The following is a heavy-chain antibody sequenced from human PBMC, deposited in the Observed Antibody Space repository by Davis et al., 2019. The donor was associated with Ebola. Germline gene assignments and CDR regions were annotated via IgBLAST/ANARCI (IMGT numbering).Heavy chain of an antibody. CDR3: ARAPPHGPQPVFWYFDF. CDR1: GFTFSSYA. Sequence: GGSLRLSCAASGFTFSSYAMSWVRQAPGKGLEWVALISSDGSNANYADSVKGRFTISRDNSTNTVWLQMNSLRPDDTAVYYCARAPPHGPQPVFWYFDFWGRGTLVTVSS. V-gene: IGHV3-30-3*01. CDR2: ISSDGSNA. J-gene: IGHJ2*01. D-gene: IGHD1-14*01.